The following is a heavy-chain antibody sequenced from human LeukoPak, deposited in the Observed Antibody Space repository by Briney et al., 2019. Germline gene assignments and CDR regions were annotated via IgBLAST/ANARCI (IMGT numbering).Heavy chain of an antibody. CDR2: ISGRGDKT. V-gene: IGHV3-23*01. Sequence: PGGSLRLSCKTSGFTFSSHGMNWVRQVPGKGLEWVAVISGRGDKTYYADSVEGRFTISRDNSKNTLYLQMNGLRDEDTAVYYCAKDIFGDGYLYCPGACPEYWGQGTRVTVSS. CDR3: AKDIFGDGYLYCPGACPEY. J-gene: IGHJ4*02. CDR1: GFTFSSHG. D-gene: IGHD3-16*01.